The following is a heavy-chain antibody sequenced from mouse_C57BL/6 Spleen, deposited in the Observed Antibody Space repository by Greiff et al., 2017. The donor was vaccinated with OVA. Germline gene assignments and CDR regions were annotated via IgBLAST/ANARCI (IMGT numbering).Heavy chain of an antibody. Sequence: VQLQQSGAELVKPGASVKLSCTASGFNITDYYMHWVKQRTAQGLEWIGRFDPEDGETKSDPTFQGQATITADTSSNTAYLQRSSLTSEDNAVDYCARPVYDREMDYWGKGTTGTVSS. CDR2: FDPEDGET. CDR3: ARPVYDREMDY. D-gene: IGHD2-12*01. V-gene: IGHV14-2*01. CDR1: GFNITDYY. J-gene: IGHJ4*01.